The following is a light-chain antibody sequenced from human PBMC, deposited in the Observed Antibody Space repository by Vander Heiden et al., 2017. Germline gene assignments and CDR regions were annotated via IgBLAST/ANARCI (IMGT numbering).Light chain of an antibody. CDR3: QLRSNSPPYT. Sequence: EIVLTQSPATLSLSPGERATLSCRASQSVSSYLAWYQQKPGQAPRLLIYDASNRATGLPARFSGSGSGTDFTLTISSREPEDFTVYYCQLRSNSPPYTFGQGTKLEIK. CDR2: DAS. CDR1: QSVSSY. V-gene: IGKV3-11*01. J-gene: IGKJ2*01.